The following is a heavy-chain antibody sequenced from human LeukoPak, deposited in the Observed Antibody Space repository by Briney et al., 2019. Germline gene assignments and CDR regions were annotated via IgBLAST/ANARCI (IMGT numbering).Heavy chain of an antibody. Sequence: ASVKVSCKASGYTFTSYYMRWVRQVPGQGLEWMGIINPSSGTPSYSQKLQGRVIMTRDTSTSTVYMELSSLRSEDTAVYYCAREPHRYCSSTTCYVFDYWGQGTLVTVSS. D-gene: IGHD2-2*01. V-gene: IGHV1-46*01. CDR2: INPSSGTP. CDR1: GYTFTSYY. CDR3: AREPHRYCSSTTCYVFDY. J-gene: IGHJ4*02.